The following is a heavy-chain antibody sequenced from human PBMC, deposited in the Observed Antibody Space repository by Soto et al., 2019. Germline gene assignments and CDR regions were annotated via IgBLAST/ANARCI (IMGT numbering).Heavy chain of an antibody. Sequence: GGSLRLSCAASGFTFSNAWMSWVRQAPGKGLEWVGRIKSKTNGGTTEYAAPVKGRFTISRDDSRNTVYLQMNSLKTEDTAVYYCTTDDPINKYWGQGTLVTVSS. CDR3: TTDDPINKY. CDR2: IKSKTNGGTT. J-gene: IGHJ1*01. CDR1: GFTFSNAW. V-gene: IGHV3-15*05.